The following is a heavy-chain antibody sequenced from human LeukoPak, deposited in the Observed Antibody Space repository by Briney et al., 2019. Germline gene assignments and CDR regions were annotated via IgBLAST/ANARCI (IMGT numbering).Heavy chain of an antibody. D-gene: IGHD3-10*01. J-gene: IGHJ5*02. Sequence: SVKVSCKASGSTFSSYTITWVRQAPGQGLEWMGGIIPIFGTSNYAQKFQGRVTITADESTSTAYMELNSLRSEDTAMYYCARVFTPINGYGSGSYSFLGSLDPWGQGTLVTVSS. CDR2: IIPIFGTS. CDR1: GSTFSSYT. V-gene: IGHV1-69*13. CDR3: ARVFTPINGYGSGSYSFLGSLDP.